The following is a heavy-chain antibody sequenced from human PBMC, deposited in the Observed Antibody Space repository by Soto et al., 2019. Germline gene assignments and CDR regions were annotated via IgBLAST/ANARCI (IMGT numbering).Heavy chain of an antibody. Sequence: ASVKVSCKASGYTFTSYGISWVRQAPGQGLEWMGWISAYNGNTNYAQKLQGRVTMTTDTSTSTAYMELRSLRSDDTAVYYCAREGYCISTSCYGSDAFDIWGQGTMVTVSS. CDR1: GYTFTSYG. J-gene: IGHJ3*02. CDR3: AREGYCISTSCYGSDAFDI. D-gene: IGHD2-2*01. CDR2: ISAYNGNT. V-gene: IGHV1-18*01.